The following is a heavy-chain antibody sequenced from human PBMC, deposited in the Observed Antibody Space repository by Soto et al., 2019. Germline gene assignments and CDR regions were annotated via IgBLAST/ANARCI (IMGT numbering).Heavy chain of an antibody. CDR3: ARGECVGGTCYSLAGSFYYYRDV. CDR1: GFTFSNYW. J-gene: IGHJ6*03. V-gene: IGHV3-74*02. CDR2: INSDGSVS. Sequence: EVQLVESGGGLVQPGGSLRLSCAASGFTFSNYWMYWVRQAPGKGLEWVSRINSDGSVSSYADSVKGRLTISRDNVKNTLYLQMDSRRAEDTAVYYCARGECVGGTCYSLAGSFYYYRDVWGKGTTVTVCS. D-gene: IGHD2-15*01.